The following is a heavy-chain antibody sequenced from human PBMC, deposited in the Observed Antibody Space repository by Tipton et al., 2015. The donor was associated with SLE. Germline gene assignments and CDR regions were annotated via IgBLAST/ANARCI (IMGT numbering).Heavy chain of an antibody. CDR3: AKEQGGGDDYYYYGMDV. J-gene: IGHJ6*02. CDR2: ISSSSSYI. Sequence: SLRLSCAASGFTFSSYSMNWVRQAPGKGLEWVSSISSSSSYIYYADSVKGRFTISRDNAKNSLYLQMNSLRAEDTAVYYCAKEQGGGDDYYYYGMDVWGQGTTVTVSS. D-gene: IGHD4-17*01. V-gene: IGHV3-21*01. CDR1: GFTFSSYS.